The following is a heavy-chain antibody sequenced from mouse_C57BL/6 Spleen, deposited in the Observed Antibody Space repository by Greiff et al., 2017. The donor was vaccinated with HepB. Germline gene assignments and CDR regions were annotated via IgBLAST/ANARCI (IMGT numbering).Heavy chain of an antibody. CDR2: IYPGSGNT. CDR1: GYTFTDYY. V-gene: IGHV1-76*01. D-gene: IGHD2-5*01. Sequence: QVQLQQSGAELVRPGASVKLSCKASGYTFTDYYINWVKQRPGQGLEWIARIYPGSGNTYYNEKFKGKATLTAEKSSSTAYMQLSSLTSENAAVYFCARSLYSNMYFDVWGTGTTVTVSS. J-gene: IGHJ1*03. CDR3: ARSLYSNMYFDV.